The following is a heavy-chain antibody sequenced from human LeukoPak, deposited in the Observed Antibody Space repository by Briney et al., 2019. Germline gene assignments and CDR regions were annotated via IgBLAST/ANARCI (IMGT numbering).Heavy chain of an antibody. Sequence: GGSLRLSCAASGFTFNSYAMHWVRQAPGKGLEWVAVISYDGSNKYYADSVKGRFTISRNNSKNTLYLQMNSLRAEDTAVYYCARGGGNCLDYWGQGTLVAVSS. D-gene: IGHD3-16*01. CDR3: ARGGGNCLDY. V-gene: IGHV3-30-3*01. CDR2: ISYDGSNK. CDR1: GFTFNSYA. J-gene: IGHJ4*02.